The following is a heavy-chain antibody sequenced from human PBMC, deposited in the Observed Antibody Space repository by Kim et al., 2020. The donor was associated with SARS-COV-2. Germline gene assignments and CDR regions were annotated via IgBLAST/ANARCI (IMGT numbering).Heavy chain of an antibody. CDR2: ISGSGGST. J-gene: IGHJ4*02. CDR1: GFTFSSYA. V-gene: IGHV3-23*01. D-gene: IGHD6-6*01. CDR3: AKDHEYSSSPGYFDY. Sequence: GGSLRLSCAASGFTFSSYAMSWVRQAPGKGLEWVSAISGSGGSTYYADSVKGRFTISRDNSKNTLYLQMNSLRAEDTAVYYCAKDHEYSSSPGYFDYWGQGTLVTVSS.